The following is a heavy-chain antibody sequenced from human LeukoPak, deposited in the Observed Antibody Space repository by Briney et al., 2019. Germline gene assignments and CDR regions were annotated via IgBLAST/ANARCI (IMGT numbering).Heavy chain of an antibody. Sequence: SETLSLTCTVSGGSINSGGSYWRWIRQHPGKGLEWIGYISYSGSTFYNPSLQSRVIMSVDTSKNQFSLKLSSVTAADTAVYFCASETLAYCGGDCYSGPFDIWGQGTLVTVSS. D-gene: IGHD2-21*02. CDR2: ISYSGST. J-gene: IGHJ3*02. CDR1: GGSINSGGSY. V-gene: IGHV4-31*03. CDR3: ASETLAYCGGDCYSGPFDI.